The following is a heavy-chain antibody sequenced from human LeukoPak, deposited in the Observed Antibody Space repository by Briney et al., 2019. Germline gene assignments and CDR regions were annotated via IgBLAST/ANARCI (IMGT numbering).Heavy chain of an antibody. D-gene: IGHD5-12*01. CDR3: ARDGDSGYDYSYYYGMDV. Sequence: GGSLRLSCAASGFTFSSYWMSWVRQAPGKGLEWVANIKQDGSEKYYVDSVKGRFTISRDNAKNSLYLQMNSLRAEGTAVYYCARDGDSGYDYSYYYGMDVWGQGTTVTVSS. CDR1: GFTFSSYW. V-gene: IGHV3-7*01. CDR2: IKQDGSEK. J-gene: IGHJ6*02.